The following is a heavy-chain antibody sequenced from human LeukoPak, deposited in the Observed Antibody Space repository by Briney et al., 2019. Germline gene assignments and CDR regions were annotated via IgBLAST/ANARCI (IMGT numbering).Heavy chain of an antibody. J-gene: IGHJ5*02. D-gene: IGHD2-2*01. CDR2: IRSDGNDK. Sequence: PGGSLRLSCAASGFTFSTYGMHWVRQAPGKGLEWVAFIRSDGNDKYYADSVRGRFTISRDNSKNTLYLQMNSLRAEDTAVYYCAKDPRDIVVAPATTWFDPWGQGTLVTVSS. CDR3: AKDPRDIVVAPATTWFDP. V-gene: IGHV3-30*02. CDR1: GFTFSTYG.